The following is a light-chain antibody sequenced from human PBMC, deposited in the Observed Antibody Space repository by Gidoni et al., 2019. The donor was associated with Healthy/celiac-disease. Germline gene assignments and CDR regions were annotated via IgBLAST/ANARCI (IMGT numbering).Light chain of an antibody. J-gene: IGKJ2*01. CDR2: WAS. V-gene: IGKV4-1*01. Sequence: LTQPPASLPVPLGESATINCKSSQSVLYSSNNKNYLAWYQQKPGQPPKLLIYWASTRESGVPDRFSGSGSGTDFTLTISSLQAEDVAVYYCQQYYSTPPTFGQGTKLEIK. CDR1: QSVLYSSNNKNY. CDR3: QQYYSTPPT.